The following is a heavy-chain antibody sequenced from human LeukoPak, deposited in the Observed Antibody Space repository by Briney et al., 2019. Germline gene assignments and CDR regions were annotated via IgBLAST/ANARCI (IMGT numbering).Heavy chain of an antibody. J-gene: IGHJ3*02. Sequence: SETLSLTCTVSGGSISSSSYYWAWIRQPPGKGLEWIGSIYYSGSTYYNPSLKSRVTISVDTSKNQFSLKLSSVTAADTAVYYCARKDAFDIWGQGTMVTVSS. CDR2: IYYSGST. V-gene: IGHV4-39*07. CDR1: GGSISSSSYY. CDR3: ARKDAFDI.